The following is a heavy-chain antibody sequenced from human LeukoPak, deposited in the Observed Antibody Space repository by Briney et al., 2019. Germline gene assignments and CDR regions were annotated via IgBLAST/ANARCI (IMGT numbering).Heavy chain of an antibody. D-gene: IGHD6-19*01. Sequence: PSETLSLTSTVSVVSLRSYYWSWIRQPPGKGLEWIGYIYYSGSTNYNPSLKSRVTISVDTSKNQFSLKLSSVTAADTAVYYCARAPYSSGWYSYYYYYYMDVWGKGTTVTVSS. V-gene: IGHV4-59*01. CDR3: ARAPYSSGWYSYYYYYYMDV. CDR2: IYYSGST. J-gene: IGHJ6*03. CDR1: VVSLRSYY.